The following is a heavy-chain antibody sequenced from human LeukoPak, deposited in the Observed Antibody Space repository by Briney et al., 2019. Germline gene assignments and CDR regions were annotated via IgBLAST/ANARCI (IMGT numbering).Heavy chain of an antibody. V-gene: IGHV4-38-2*02. J-gene: IGHJ4*02. CDR3: ARRGDGYNPDY. D-gene: IGHD5-24*01. CDR1: GGSISSGYY. Sequence: SETLSLTCTVSGGSISSGYYWGWIRQPPGKGLEWIGTIYHSGFTYYNPSLKSRVTLSVDTSRNQVSLNLRPVTAADTAVYYCARRGDGYNPDYWGQGTLVTVSS. CDR2: IYHSGFT.